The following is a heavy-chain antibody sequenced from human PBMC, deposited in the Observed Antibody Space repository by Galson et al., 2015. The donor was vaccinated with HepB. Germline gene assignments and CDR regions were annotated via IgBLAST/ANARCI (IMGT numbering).Heavy chain of an antibody. CDR2: ISYDGSNK. CDR3: ASWGYDSSGYLSYGMDV. V-gene: IGHV3-30-3*01. Sequence: SLRLSCAASGFTFSSYAMHWVRQAPGKGLEWVAVISYDGSNKYYADSVKGRFTISRDNSKNTLYLQMNSLRAEDTAVYYCASWGYDSSGYLSYGMDVWGQGTTVTVSS. D-gene: IGHD3-22*01. CDR1: GFTFSSYA. J-gene: IGHJ6*02.